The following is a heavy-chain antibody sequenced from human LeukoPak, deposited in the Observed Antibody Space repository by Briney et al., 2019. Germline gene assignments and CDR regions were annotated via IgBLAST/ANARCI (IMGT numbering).Heavy chain of an antibody. J-gene: IGHJ6*02. V-gene: IGHV4-34*01. CDR3: ARDPITIFGVVIRSHYGMDV. CDR1: GGSFSCYY. Sequence: SETLSLTCAVYGGSFSCYYWSWIRQPPGKGLEWIGVINHSGSTNYNPSPKSQVTLSVDTSKNQFSLKLSSVTAADTAVYYCARDPITIFGVVIRSHYGMDVWGQGTTVTVSS. CDR2: INHSGST. D-gene: IGHD3-3*01.